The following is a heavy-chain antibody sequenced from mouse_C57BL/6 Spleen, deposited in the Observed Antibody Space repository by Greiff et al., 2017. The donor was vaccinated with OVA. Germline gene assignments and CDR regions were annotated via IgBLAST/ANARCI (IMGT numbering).Heavy chain of an antibody. CDR2: ISSGGSYT. CDR1: GFTFSSYG. J-gene: IGHJ2*01. D-gene: IGHD1-1*01. CDR3: ARQSTTEFDY. Sequence: EVMLVESGGDLVKPGGSLKLSCAASGFTFSSYGMSWVRQTPDKRLEWVATISSGGSYTYYPDSVKGRFTISRDNAKNTLYLQMSSLKSEDTAMYYCARQSTTEFDYWGQGTTLTVSS. V-gene: IGHV5-6*01.